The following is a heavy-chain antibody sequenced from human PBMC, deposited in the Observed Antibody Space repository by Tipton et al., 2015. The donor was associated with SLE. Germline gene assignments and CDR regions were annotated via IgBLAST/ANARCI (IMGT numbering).Heavy chain of an antibody. CDR1: GGSIRSYY. CDR3: ARDEGRGSSSQRAFDI. CDR2: IYYSGST. D-gene: IGHD6-6*01. J-gene: IGHJ3*02. Sequence: TLSLTCTVSGGSIRSYYWSWIRQPPGKGLEWIGYIYYSGSTNYNPSLKSRVTISVDTSKNQFSLKLSSVTAADTAVYYCARDEGRGSSSQRAFDIWGQGTMVTVSS. V-gene: IGHV4-59*01.